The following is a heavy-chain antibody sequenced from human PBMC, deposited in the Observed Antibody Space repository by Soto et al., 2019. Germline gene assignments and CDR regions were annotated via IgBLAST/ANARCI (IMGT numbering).Heavy chain of an antibody. D-gene: IGHD2-15*01. CDR1: GVSISSSSYY. J-gene: IGHJ4*02. CDR2: IYYSGST. CDR3: ARHTPAISISDH. Sequence: SQTLSLTCTVAGVSISSSSYYWGWIRQPPGKGLEWIGSIYYSGSTYYNPSLKSRVTISVDTSKNQFSLKLSSVTAADTAVYYCARHTPAISISDHWGQGTLVTVSS. V-gene: IGHV4-39*01.